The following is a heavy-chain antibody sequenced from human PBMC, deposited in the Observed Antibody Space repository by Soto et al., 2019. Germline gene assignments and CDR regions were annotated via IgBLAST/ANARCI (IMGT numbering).Heavy chain of an antibody. D-gene: IGHD3-10*01. J-gene: IGHJ6*02. CDR3: ARDLMVRGVITHYYYYYGMDV. Sequence: QVQLVQSGAEVKKPGSSVKVSCKASGGTFSSYAISWVRQAPGQGLEWMGGIIPIFGTANYAPKFQGRVPITEDESTSPAYMELSSLRSEATAVYYCARDLMVRGVITHYYYYYGMDVWGQETTVTVSS. V-gene: IGHV1-69*01. CDR2: IIPIFGTA. CDR1: GGTFSSYA.